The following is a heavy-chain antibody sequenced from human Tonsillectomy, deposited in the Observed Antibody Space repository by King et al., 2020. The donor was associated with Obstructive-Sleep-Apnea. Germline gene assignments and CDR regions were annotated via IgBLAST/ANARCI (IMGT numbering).Heavy chain of an antibody. Sequence: QLVQSGAEVKKPGASVKVSCKVSGYTLTELSMHWVRQAPGKGLEWMGGVDPEDGETIYAQKFQGRVTMTEDTSTDTAYMELSSLRSEDTAVYYCATGVMITFGGVIVPPYYFDHWGQGTLVTVSS. D-gene: IGHD3-16*02. J-gene: IGHJ4*02. CDR3: ATGVMITFGGVIVPPYYFDH. CDR2: VDPEDGET. V-gene: IGHV1-24*01. CDR1: GYTLTELS.